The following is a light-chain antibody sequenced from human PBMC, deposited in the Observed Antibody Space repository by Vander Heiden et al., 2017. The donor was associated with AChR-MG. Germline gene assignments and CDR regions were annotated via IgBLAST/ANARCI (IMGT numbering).Light chain of an antibody. V-gene: IGKV2-28*01. Sequence: EIVVTQSPLSLPVTPGEPASISCRSSQSLLQSNGYNYLDWYLQKPGQSPQLLIYLGSSRAPGVPDKFSGSGSGTEFTLNISRVEAEDVGVYYCMQTLQTLWTFGQGTKVEIK. CDR3: MQTLQTLWT. J-gene: IGKJ1*01. CDR1: QSLLQSNGYNY. CDR2: LGS.